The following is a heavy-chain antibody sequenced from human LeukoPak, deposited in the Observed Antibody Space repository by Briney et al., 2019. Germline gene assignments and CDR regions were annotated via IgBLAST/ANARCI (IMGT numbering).Heavy chain of an antibody. CDR2: IHYSGST. Sequence: SETLSLTCAVYGGSLSGYYWSWIRQPPEKGLEWIGNIHYSGSTDQNPSLKSRVTISVDTSKNQFSLKLSSVTAADTAVYYCARFKRADGWSYFDYWGQGTLVTVSS. CDR3: ARFKRADGWSYFDY. V-gene: IGHV4-59*01. CDR1: GGSLSGYY. D-gene: IGHD6-19*01. J-gene: IGHJ4*02.